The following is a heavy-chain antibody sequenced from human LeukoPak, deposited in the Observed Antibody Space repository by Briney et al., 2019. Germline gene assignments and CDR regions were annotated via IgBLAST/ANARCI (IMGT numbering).Heavy chain of an antibody. D-gene: IGHD6-19*01. CDR3: ARGIAVAAPLDY. CDR2: ISGSGGST. Sequence: PGGSLRLSCAASGFTFSSYAMSCVRQAPGKGLEWVSVISGSGGSTYYADSVKGRFTISRDNSRNTLYLQMNSLRAEDTALYYCARGIAVAAPLDYWGQGTLVTVSS. V-gene: IGHV3-23*01. CDR1: GFTFSSYA. J-gene: IGHJ4*02.